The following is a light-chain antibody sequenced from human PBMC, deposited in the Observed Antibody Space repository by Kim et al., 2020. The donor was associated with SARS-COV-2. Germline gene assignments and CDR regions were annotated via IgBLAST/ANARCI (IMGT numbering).Light chain of an antibody. CDR3: NSRDSNDNVV. J-gene: IGLJ2*01. Sequence: SSELTQDPAVSVALGQTVRITCQGDSLRSYYATWYPQKPGQAPIFVIYGKNNRPSGIPDRFSGSSSGNQASLTSTGTQAGDEADYYCNSRDSNDNVVFGGGTQLTVL. CDR1: SLRSYY. CDR2: GKN. V-gene: IGLV3-19*01.